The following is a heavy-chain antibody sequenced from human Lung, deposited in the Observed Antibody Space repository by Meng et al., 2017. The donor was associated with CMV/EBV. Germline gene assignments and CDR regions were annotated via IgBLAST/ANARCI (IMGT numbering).Heavy chain of an antibody. J-gene: IGHJ4*02. CDR1: GGTFSSYT. CDR3: ARVNDNGGYSNDY. CDR2: IIPILDRR. V-gene: IGHV1-69*08. Sequence: SVXVSCKASGGTFSSYTITWVRQAPGQGLEWVGRIIPILDRRNNAQKFQGRIILTADKSTTTAYMELNALRPEDTAVYYCARVNDNGGYSNDYWGQGTLVTVSS. D-gene: IGHD3-22*01.